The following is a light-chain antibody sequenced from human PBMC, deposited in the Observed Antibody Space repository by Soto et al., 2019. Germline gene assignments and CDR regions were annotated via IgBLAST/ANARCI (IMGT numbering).Light chain of an antibody. CDR1: QGIGRY. V-gene: IGKV3-11*01. CDR3: QQRSNWPLT. Sequence: EIVLTQSPGTLSLSPGESATLSCWASQGIGRYLAWFQQKPGQAPRLLIYDASTRATGIPARFSGSGSGTDFTLTISSLEPEDFAVYYCQQRSNWPLTFGPGTKVEIK. CDR2: DAS. J-gene: IGKJ3*01.